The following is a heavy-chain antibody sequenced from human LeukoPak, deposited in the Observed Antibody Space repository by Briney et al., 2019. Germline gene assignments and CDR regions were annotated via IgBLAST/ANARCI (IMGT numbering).Heavy chain of an antibody. V-gene: IGHV3-11*01. Sequence: GGSLRLSCAASGFTFSDYYMSWIRQAPGKGLEWVSYISSTGSTIYYADSVKGRFTISRDKAKNSLYLQMNSLRAEDTAVYYCARDRGYSGYDFSVSYFDYWGQGTLVTVSS. D-gene: IGHD5-12*01. CDR3: ARDRGYSGYDFSVSYFDY. J-gene: IGHJ4*02. CDR2: ISSTGSTI. CDR1: GFTFSDYY.